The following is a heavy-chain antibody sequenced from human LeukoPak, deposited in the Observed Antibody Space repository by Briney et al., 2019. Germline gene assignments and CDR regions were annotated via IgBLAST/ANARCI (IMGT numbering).Heavy chain of an antibody. V-gene: IGHV3-33*01. CDR2: IWYDGSNK. D-gene: IGHD5-24*01. J-gene: IGHJ4*02. CDR1: GFIFSSHG. Sequence: PGGSLRLSCAASGFIFSSHGMHWVRQAPGKGLEWVAVIWYDGSNKYYADSVKGRFSISRDNSKNTLYLRMDSLRGEDTAVYYCARDPVRDGYPYSFDYWGQGTLVTVSS. CDR3: ARDPVRDGYPYSFDY.